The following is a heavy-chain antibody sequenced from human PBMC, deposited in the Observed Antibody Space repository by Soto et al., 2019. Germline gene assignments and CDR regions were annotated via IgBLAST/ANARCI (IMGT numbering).Heavy chain of an antibody. J-gene: IGHJ3*02. CDR1: GFTFSSYG. CDR2: ISYDGSNK. CDR3: AKILSGWYLGGAFDI. Sequence: QVQLVESGGGVVQPGRSLRLSCAASGFTFSSYGMHWVRQAPGKGLEWVAVISYDGSNKYYADSVKGRFTISRDNSKNTMYLQMNGLRAEDTAVYYCAKILSGWYLGGAFDIWGQGTMVTVSS. D-gene: IGHD6-19*01. V-gene: IGHV3-30*18.